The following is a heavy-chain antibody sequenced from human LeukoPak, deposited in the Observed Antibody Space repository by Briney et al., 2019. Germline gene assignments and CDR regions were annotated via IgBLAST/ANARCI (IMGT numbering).Heavy chain of an antibody. D-gene: IGHD2-15*01. Sequence: SQTLSLTCTVSAASISNGDYYWPWLRQTPGEGLEWIWYIYHSGSTYYNASLKSRLTISLDTSENQFSLSLNSVTASDTAVYYCAREALLYYIYYCGQGTPVTVSS. CDR3: AREALLYYIYY. V-gene: IGHV4-30-4*08. CDR2: IYHSGST. J-gene: IGHJ4*02. CDR1: AASISNGDYY.